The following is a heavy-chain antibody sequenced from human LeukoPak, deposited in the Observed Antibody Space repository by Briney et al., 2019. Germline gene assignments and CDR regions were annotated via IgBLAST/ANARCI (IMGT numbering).Heavy chain of an antibody. Sequence: ASVKVSCKVSGYTFTDYYMYWVQQAPGKGLEWMGVVDPEDGETIYAEKFQGRVTITADTSTDTAYMELSSLRSEDTAVYYCATGRIAVAGTSWFDPWGQGTLVTVSS. J-gene: IGHJ5*02. D-gene: IGHD6-19*01. V-gene: IGHV1-69-2*01. CDR1: GYTFTDYY. CDR3: ATGRIAVAGTSWFDP. CDR2: VDPEDGET.